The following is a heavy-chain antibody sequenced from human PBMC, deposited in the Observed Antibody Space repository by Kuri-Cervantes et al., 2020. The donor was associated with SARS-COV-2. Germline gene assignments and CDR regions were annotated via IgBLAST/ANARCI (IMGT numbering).Heavy chain of an antibody. CDR3: ARGSRYDFWSGFLFDY. V-gene: IGHV4-39*07. CDR2: IYYSGST. D-gene: IGHD3-3*01. CDR1: GGSISSSSYY. J-gene: IGHJ4*02. Sequence: SETLSLTCTVSGGSISSSSYYWGWIRQPPGKGLEWIGSIYYSGSTYYNPSLKSRVTISVDTSKNQFSLKLSSVTAADTAVYYCARGSRYDFWSGFLFDYWGQGTLVTVSS.